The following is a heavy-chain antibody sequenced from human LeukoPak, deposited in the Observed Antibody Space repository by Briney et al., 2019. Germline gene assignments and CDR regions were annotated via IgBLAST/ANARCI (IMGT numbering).Heavy chain of an antibody. J-gene: IGHJ4*02. V-gene: IGHV1-2*02. D-gene: IGHD1-26*01. CDR3: ARLASIVGATIDY. CDR1: GYTFTGYY. Sequence: ASVKASCKASGYTFTGYYMHWVRQAPGQGLEWMGWINPNSGGTNYAQKFQGRVTMTRDTSISTAYMELSRLRSDDTAVYYCARLASIVGATIDYWGQGTLVTVSS. CDR2: INPNSGGT.